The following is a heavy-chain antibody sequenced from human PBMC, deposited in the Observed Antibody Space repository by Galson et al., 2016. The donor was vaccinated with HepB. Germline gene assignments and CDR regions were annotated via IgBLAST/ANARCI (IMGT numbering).Heavy chain of an antibody. CDR2: INPGNGNT. CDR3: VRGGGTYCFDY. V-gene: IGHV1-3*01. D-gene: IGHD3-10*01. CDR1: GYTLTRYT. Sequence: SVKVSCKASGYTLTRYTMHWVRQAPGQRLEWMGWINPGNGNTKPSQNFQGRVTFTRDTYATIFYMELSSLTSEDTAIYFCVRGGGTYCFDYWGQGPLVTVSS. J-gene: IGHJ4*02.